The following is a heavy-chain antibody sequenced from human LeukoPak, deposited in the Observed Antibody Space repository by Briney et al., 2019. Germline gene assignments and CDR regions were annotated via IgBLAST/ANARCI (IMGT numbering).Heavy chain of an antibody. D-gene: IGHD1-1*01. CDR2: INHSGST. V-gene: IGHV4-34*01. CDR3: ARRGLERLYYYYYMDV. Sequence: PSETQSLTCAVYGGSFSGYYWSWIRQPPGKGLEWIGEINHSGSTNYNPSLKSRVTISVDTSKNQFSLKPSSVTAADTAVYYCARRGLERLYYYYYMDVWGKGTTVTISS. J-gene: IGHJ6*03. CDR1: GGSFSGYY.